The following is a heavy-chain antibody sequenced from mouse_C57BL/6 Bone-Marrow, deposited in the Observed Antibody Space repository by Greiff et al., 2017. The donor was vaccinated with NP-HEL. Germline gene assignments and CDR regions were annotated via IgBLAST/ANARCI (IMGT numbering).Heavy chain of an antibody. Sequence: EVMLVASGPGMVKPSQSLSLTCTVTGYSITSGYDWHWIRHFPGNKLEWMGYIRYSGSTNYNPSLQNRISITHDTSKNHFFLKLNSVTTEDTATYYCARMGYYGSSYDAMDYWGQGTSVTVSS. CDR1: GYSITSGYD. CDR3: ARMGYYGSSYDAMDY. D-gene: IGHD1-1*01. CDR2: IRYSGST. V-gene: IGHV3-1*01. J-gene: IGHJ4*01.